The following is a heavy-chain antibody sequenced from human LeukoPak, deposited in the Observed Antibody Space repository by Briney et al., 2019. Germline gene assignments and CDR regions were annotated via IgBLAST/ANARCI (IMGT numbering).Heavy chain of an antibody. CDR2: INPNSGGT. CDR1: GYTFTGYY. Sequence: GASVKVSCKASGYTFTGYYMHWVRQAPGQRLEWMGWINPNSGGTNYAQKFQGRVTMTRDTSISTAYMELSRLRSDDTAVYYCARGPPGGSFDYMDVWGKGTTVTVSS. V-gene: IGHV1-2*02. J-gene: IGHJ6*03. CDR3: ARGPPGGSFDYMDV. D-gene: IGHD1-26*01.